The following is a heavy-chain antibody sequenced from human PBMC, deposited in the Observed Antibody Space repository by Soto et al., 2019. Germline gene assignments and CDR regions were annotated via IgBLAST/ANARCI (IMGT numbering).Heavy chain of an antibody. CDR1: GGSMSSGGYS. Sequence: PSETLSLTCTVCGGSMSSGGYSWTWIRQHPGKGLEWIGYIYYSGSTYYNPSLKRRATISVDTSKNQFYLKPSSVTAADTAVYYCARVVAARRGYYYNGMDVCGQGTTVTVSS. D-gene: IGHD6-25*01. V-gene: IGHV4-31*03. J-gene: IGHJ6*02. CDR3: ARVVAARRGYYYNGMDV. CDR2: IYYSGST.